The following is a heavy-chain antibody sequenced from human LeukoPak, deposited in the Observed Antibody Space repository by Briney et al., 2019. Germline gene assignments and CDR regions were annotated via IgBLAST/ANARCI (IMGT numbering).Heavy chain of an antibody. V-gene: IGHV3-66*02. CDR1: GFTVSSNY. CDR2: IYSGGST. D-gene: IGHD3-10*01. Sequence: GGSLRLSCAASGFTVSSNYMSWVRQAPGKGLEWVSVIYSGGSTYYADSVKGRFTISRDNSKNTLYLQMNTLRAEDTAVYYCASPYGSGSYYNPPPFDYWGQGALVTVSS. J-gene: IGHJ4*02. CDR3: ASPYGSGSYYNPPPFDY.